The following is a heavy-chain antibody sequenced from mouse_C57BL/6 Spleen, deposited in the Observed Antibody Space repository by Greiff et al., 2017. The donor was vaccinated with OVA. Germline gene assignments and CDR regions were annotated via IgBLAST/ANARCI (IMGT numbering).Heavy chain of an antibody. CDR2: ISSGSSTI. CDR3: AGGYGAYYFDY. Sequence: EVKVVESGGGLVKPGGSLKLSCAASGFTFSDYGMHWVRQAPEKGLEWVAYISSGSSTIYYADTVKGRFTISRDNAKNTLFLQMTSLRSEDTAMYYCAGGYGAYYFDYWGQGTTLTVSS. CDR1: GFTFSDYG. J-gene: IGHJ2*01. D-gene: IGHD3-1*01. V-gene: IGHV5-17*01.